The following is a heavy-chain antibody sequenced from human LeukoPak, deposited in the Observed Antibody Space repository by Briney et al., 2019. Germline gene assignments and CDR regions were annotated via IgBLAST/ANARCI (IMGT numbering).Heavy chain of an antibody. CDR3: AISRSGFYEDY. J-gene: IGHJ4*02. CDR2: IKEDGSEK. CDR1: GFTFDHYW. Sequence: GGSLRLSCAVSGFTFDHYWMTWVRQAPGKGLEWVANIKEDGSEKNYVDSVKGRFTISRDNAKNSLSLQVNSLRAEDTAVYYCAISRSGFYEDYWGQGTLVTVSS. V-gene: IGHV3-7*01. D-gene: IGHD3-3*01.